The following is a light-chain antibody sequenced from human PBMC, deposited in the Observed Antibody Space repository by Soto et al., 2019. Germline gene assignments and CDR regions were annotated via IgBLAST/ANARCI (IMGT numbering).Light chain of an antibody. CDR3: QQYSDSLLT. CDR1: QSISNSY. CDR2: HAS. V-gene: IGKV3-20*01. Sequence: ENVLTQSPGTLSLSPGERATLSCRASQSISNSYLAWYQQKPGQTPSLLIYHASNRATGIPDRFSGRGSGTDFTLTISRLEPEDFAVYYCQQYSDSLLTFGRGTKVEIK. J-gene: IGKJ4*01.